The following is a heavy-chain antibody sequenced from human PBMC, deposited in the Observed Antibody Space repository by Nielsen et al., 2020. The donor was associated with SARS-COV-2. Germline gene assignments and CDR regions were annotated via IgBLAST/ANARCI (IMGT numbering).Heavy chain of an antibody. CDR1: GFNFRGYW. V-gene: IGHV3-7*01. Sequence: GESLKISCVVSGFNFRGYWMTWVRQAPGKGLEWVGNIKLDGSEKYYVDSVKGRFTISRDNARNTLYLQMSSLRVEDTAVYYCARVGSYGDPEYLDYWGQGALVTVSS. D-gene: IGHD4/OR15-4a*01. J-gene: IGHJ4*02. CDR3: ARVGSYGDPEYLDY. CDR2: IKLDGSEK.